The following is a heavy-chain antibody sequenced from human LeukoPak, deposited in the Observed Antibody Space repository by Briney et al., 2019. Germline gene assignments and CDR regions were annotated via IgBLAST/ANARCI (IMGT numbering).Heavy chain of an antibody. V-gene: IGHV1-2*06. Sequence: ASVKASCKASGYTFTDYHMDWVRQAPGQGLEWLGRIIPSSGGTNYGQRFQGRVTMTRDTSITTAYMELSRLRSDDTAMYYCALNLRAPATGMDVWGQGTTVTVSS. CDR2: IIPSSGGT. J-gene: IGHJ6*02. CDR3: ALNLRAPATGMDV. CDR1: GYTFTDYH. D-gene: IGHD3-10*01.